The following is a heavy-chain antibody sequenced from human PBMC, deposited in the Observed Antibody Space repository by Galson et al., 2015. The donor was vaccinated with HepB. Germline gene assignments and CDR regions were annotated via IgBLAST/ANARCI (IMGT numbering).Heavy chain of an antibody. D-gene: IGHD3-22*01. CDR2: IKQDGSEK. J-gene: IGHJ6*02. CDR3: ARTATGSGYLRPPNYYYYYGMDV. CDR1: GFTFSSYW. Sequence: SLRLSCAASGFTFSSYWMSWVRQAPGKGLEWVANIKQDGSEKYYVGSVKGRFTISRDNAKNSLYLQMNSLRAEDTAVYYCARTATGSGYLRPPNYYYYYGMDVWGQGTTVTVSS. V-gene: IGHV3-7*01.